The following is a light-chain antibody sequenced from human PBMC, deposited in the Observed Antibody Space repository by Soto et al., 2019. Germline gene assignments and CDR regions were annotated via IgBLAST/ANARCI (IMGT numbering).Light chain of an antibody. CDR1: QSISTY. CDR2: AAS. J-gene: IGKJ1*01. CDR3: QQSYSTHR. Sequence: DIQMTQSPSSLSASVGDRVTITCRASQSISTYLIWYQQKPGKAPKLLIYAASSLQSGVPSRFSGSGSGTDFTLTISSLQPEDFATYYCQQSYSTHRFGQGTKVDIK. V-gene: IGKV1-39*01.